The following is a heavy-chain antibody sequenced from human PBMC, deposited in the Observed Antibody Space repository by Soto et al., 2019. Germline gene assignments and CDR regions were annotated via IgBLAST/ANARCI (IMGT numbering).Heavy chain of an antibody. CDR2: IYWNDDK. CDR3: AHRRFLYGSGSYQPPDY. CDR1: GFSLSTSGVG. J-gene: IGHJ4*02. D-gene: IGHD3-10*01. V-gene: IGHV2-5*01. Sequence: QITLKESGPTLVKPTQTLTLTCTFSGFSLSTSGVGVGWIRQPPGKALEWLALIYWNDDKRYSPSLKSRLTITKDTSKNQVVLTMTNMDPVDTATYYCAHRRFLYGSGSYQPPDYWGQRTLVTVS.